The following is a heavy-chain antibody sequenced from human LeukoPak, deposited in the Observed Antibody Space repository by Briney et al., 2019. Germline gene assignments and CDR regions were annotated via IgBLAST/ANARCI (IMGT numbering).Heavy chain of an antibody. CDR1: GYTFTGYY. V-gene: IGHV1-2*02. D-gene: IGHD3-10*01. CDR3: AGLRVGSGSYLYPDY. J-gene: IGHJ4*02. CDR2: INPNSGGT. Sequence: GASVKVSCKASGYTFTGYYMHWVRQAPGQGLEWMGWINPNSGGTNYAQKFQGRVTMTRDTSISTAYMELSRLRSDDTAVYYCAGLRVGSGSYLYPDYWGQGTLVTVSS.